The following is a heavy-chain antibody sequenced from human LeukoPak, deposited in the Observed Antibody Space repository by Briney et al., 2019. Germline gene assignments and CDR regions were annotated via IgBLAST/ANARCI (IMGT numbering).Heavy chain of an antibody. D-gene: IGHD3-16*02. CDR1: GFTFSSYW. Sequence: PGGSLRLSCAASGFTFSSYWMGWVRQAPGKGLEWVANIKQDGSEEYYVDSVKGRFTISRDNAKNSLYLQMNSLRAEDTAVYYCARDVMITFGGVIVMYYFDYWGQGTLVTVSS. CDR3: ARDVMITFGGVIVMYYFDY. CDR2: IKQDGSEE. J-gene: IGHJ4*02. V-gene: IGHV3-7*01.